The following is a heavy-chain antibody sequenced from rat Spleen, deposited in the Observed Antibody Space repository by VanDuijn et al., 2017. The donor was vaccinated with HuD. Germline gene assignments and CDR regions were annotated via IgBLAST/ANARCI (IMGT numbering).Heavy chain of an antibody. D-gene: IGHD1-11*01. CDR2: ISYDGSST. Sequence: EVQLVESGGGLVQPGGSLKLSCAASGFTFNDYYMAWVRQAPKKGLEWVATISYDGSSTYYRDSVKGRFTISRDNAKSTLYLQMDSLRSEDTATYYCARRGGYTVAGYFDFWGPGTMVTVSS. CDR3: ARRGGYTVAGYFDF. J-gene: IGHJ1*01. V-gene: IGHV5-7*01. CDR1: GFTFNDYY.